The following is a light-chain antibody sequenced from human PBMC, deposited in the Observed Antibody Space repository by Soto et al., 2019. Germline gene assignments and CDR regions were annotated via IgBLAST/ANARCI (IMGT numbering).Light chain of an antibody. CDR1: EAISIY. J-gene: IGKJ3*01. V-gene: IGKV1-27*01. Sequence: DTQMTQSPYSLSASVGDRVTITCRASEAISIYLAWYQQKPGKVPNLLIYGASTLQSGVPSRFSGSGSGTDLTLTISSMQTEDVATYYCKKYNNVPFTFGPGTKVEIK. CDR3: KKYNNVPFT. CDR2: GAS.